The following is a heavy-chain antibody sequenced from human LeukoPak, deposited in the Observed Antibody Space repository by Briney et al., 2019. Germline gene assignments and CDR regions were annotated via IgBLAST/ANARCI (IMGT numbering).Heavy chain of an antibody. Sequence: GRSLRLSCAASGFTFSSYGMHWVRQAPGKGLEWVAVISYDGSNKYYADSVKGRFTISRDNSKNTLYLQMNSLRAEDTAVYYCAKSWEYSYGPKRFDYWGQGTPATVSS. V-gene: IGHV3-30*18. CDR1: GFTFSSYG. CDR3: AKSWEYSYGPKRFDY. CDR2: ISYDGSNK. J-gene: IGHJ4*02. D-gene: IGHD5-18*01.